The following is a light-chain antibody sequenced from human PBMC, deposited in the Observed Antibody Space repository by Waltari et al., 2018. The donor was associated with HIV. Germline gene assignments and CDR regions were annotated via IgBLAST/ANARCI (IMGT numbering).Light chain of an antibody. CDR1: SSDVGGYNY. CDR2: EVS. J-gene: IGLJ1*01. CDR3: SSYTSSSTFYV. Sequence: QSALTQPASVSGSPGQSITISCTGTSSDVGGYNYVSWYQQHPGKAPKLMIYEVSNLPSVVSNRFSGSKSGNTASLTISGLQAEDEADYYCSSYTSSSTFYVFGTGTKVTVL. V-gene: IGLV2-14*01.